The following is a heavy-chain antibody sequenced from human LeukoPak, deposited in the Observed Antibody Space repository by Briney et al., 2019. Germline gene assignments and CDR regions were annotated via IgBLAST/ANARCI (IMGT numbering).Heavy chain of an antibody. CDR2: ISAYNGNT. Sequence: ASVKVSCKASGYTFTRYGISWVRQAPGQGLEWMGWISAYNGNTNYAQKLQGRVTMTTDTSTSTAYMELRSLRSDDTAVYYCARGGYFDWLLSNGPFDYWGQGTLVTVSS. V-gene: IGHV1-18*01. D-gene: IGHD3-9*01. CDR1: GYTFTRYG. J-gene: IGHJ4*02. CDR3: ARGGYFDWLLSNGPFDY.